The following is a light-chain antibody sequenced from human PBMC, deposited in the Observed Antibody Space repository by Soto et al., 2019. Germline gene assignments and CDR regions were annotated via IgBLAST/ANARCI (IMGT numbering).Light chain of an antibody. Sequence: DIVMTQSPDSLAVSLGERATINCKSSQSVLYSSDNENYIAWYQQKPGQPPKLLIYWASTRESGVPDRFSGSGSGTDFTLTTSSLQAEDVAVYHCPQYHSLPLTFGGGTKVEI. J-gene: IGKJ4*01. V-gene: IGKV4-1*01. CDR3: PQYHSLPLT. CDR1: QSVLYSSDNENY. CDR2: WAS.